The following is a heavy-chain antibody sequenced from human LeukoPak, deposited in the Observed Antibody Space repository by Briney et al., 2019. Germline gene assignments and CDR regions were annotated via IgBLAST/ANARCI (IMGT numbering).Heavy chain of an antibody. CDR3: ARSRGELRFLEWVDDAFDI. J-gene: IGHJ3*02. CDR2: ISASNGNT. CDR1: GYTFTSYG. V-gene: IGHV1-18*01. Sequence: GASVKVSCKASGYTFTSYGISWVRQAPGQGLEWMEWISASNGNTNYAQKLQGRVTMTTDTSTSTAYMELRSLRSDDTAVYYCARSRGELRFLEWVDDAFDIWGQGTMVTVSS. D-gene: IGHD3-3*01.